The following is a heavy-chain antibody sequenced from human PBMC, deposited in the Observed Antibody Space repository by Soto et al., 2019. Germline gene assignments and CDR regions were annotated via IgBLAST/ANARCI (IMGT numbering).Heavy chain of an antibody. Sequence: QVQLVESGGGVVQPGRSLRLSCAASGFTFSSYGMHWVRQASGKGLEWVAVIWYDGSNKYYADSVKGRFTISRDNSKNTMYLQMNSLRAEDTAVYYCARYPVVSSGWVRGMDVCGQGTTVTVSS. V-gene: IGHV3-33*01. CDR1: GFTFSSYG. D-gene: IGHD6-19*01. J-gene: IGHJ6*02. CDR3: ARYPVVSSGWVRGMDV. CDR2: IWYDGSNK.